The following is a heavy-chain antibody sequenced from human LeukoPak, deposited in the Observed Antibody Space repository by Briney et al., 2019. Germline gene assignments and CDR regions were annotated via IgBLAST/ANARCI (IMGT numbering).Heavy chain of an antibody. D-gene: IGHD2-21*01. J-gene: IGHJ5*02. CDR3: ARRKCGGDCYHFDP. CDR1: GYSISSGYY. Sequence: KPSETLSLTCAVSGYSISSGYYWGWIRQPPGKGLERIGSIYHSGSTYYNPSLKSRVTISVDTSKNQFSLKLSSVAAADTAVYYCARRKCGGDCYHFDPWGQGTLVTVSS. CDR2: IYHSGST. V-gene: IGHV4-38-2*01.